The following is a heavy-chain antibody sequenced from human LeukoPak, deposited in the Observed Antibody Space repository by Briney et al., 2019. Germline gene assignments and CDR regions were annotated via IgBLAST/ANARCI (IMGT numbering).Heavy chain of an antibody. V-gene: IGHV3-21*01. D-gene: IGHD3-3*01. J-gene: IGHJ5*02. CDR1: GFTVSAYY. Sequence: GGSLRLSCVASGFTVSAYYMSWVRQAPGKGLEWVSSISSSSSYIYYADSVKGRFTISRDNAKNSLYLQMNSLRAEDTAVYYCARDSYDFWSGQNWFDPWGQGTLVTVSS. CDR3: ARDSYDFWSGQNWFDP. CDR2: ISSSSSYI.